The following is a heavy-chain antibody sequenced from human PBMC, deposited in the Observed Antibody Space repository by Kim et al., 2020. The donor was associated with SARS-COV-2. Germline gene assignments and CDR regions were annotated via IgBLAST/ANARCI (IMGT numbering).Heavy chain of an antibody. V-gene: IGHV4-34*01. CDR1: GGSFSGYY. J-gene: IGHJ4*02. CDR2: INHSGST. Sequence: SETLSLTCAVYGGSFSGYYWSWIRQPPGKGLEWIGEINHSGSTNYNPSLKSRVTISVDTSKNQFSLKLSSVTAADTAVYYCARRGYYYDSSGYSGTSFDYWGQGTLVTVSS. D-gene: IGHD3-22*01. CDR3: ARRGYYYDSSGYSGTSFDY.